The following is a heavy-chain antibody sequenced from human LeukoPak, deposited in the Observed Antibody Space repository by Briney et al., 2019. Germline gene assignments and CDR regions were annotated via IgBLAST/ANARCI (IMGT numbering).Heavy chain of an antibody. J-gene: IGHJ4*02. Sequence: GESLKISCKGSGYSLTNYWIGWVRQMPGKDVEWMGIIYPGDSDTRYSPSFQGQVTISADKSFTTAYLQWNSLKASDTAMYYCARRDSGYEFFDYWGQGTLVTVSS. V-gene: IGHV5-51*01. CDR3: ARRDSGYEFFDY. CDR2: IYPGDSDT. D-gene: IGHD5-12*01. CDR1: GYSLTNYW.